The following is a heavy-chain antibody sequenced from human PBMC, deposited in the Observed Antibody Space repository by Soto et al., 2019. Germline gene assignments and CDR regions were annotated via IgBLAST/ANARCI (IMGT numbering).Heavy chain of an antibody. CDR2: ISGSGGST. Sequence: PGGSLRLSCAASGFTFSSYAMSLVRQAPGKGLECVSAISGSGGSTYYADSVKGRFTISRDNSKNTLYLQMNSLRAEDTAVYYCAKLPHRGFLLGGARNWFDPWGQGTLVTVSS. CDR3: AKLPHRGFLLGGARNWFDP. D-gene: IGHD3-3*01. J-gene: IGHJ5*02. CDR1: GFTFSSYA. V-gene: IGHV3-23*01.